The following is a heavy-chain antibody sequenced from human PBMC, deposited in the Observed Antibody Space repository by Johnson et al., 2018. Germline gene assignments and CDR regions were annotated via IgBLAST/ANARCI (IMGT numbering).Heavy chain of an antibody. CDR1: GGSINNYY. V-gene: IGHV4-59*01. D-gene: IGHD1-20*01. Sequence: QVQLQESGPGLVKPSETLSLTCTVSGGSINNYYWSWIRQPPGKGLEWIGYIYYSGSTRYNPSLKSRVTISVDTSKTQFSLNLSSVTAADTAVYYCARVITGTTARAFDIWGQGTMVTVSS. CDR3: ARVITGTTARAFDI. CDR2: IYYSGST. J-gene: IGHJ3*02.